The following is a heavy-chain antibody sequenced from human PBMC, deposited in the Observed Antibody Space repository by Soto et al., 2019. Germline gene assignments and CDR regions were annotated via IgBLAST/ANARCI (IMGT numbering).Heavy chain of an antibody. CDR2: IYYSGST. CDR3: ARDYKRPRDYDILPTKKNRPYYYMDV. CDR1: GGSISSGGYY. J-gene: IGHJ6*03. Sequence: QVQLQESGPGLVKPSQTLSLTCTVSGGSISSGGYYWSWIRQHPGKGLEWIGYIYYSGSTYYNPSLKSRVTISVDTSKNQFSLKLSSVTAADTAVYYCARDYKRPRDYDILPTKKNRPYYYMDVWGKGTTVTVSS. V-gene: IGHV4-31*03. D-gene: IGHD3-9*01.